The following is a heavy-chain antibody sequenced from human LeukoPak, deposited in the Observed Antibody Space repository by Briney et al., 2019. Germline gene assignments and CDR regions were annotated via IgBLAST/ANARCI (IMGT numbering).Heavy chain of an antibody. V-gene: IGHV1-2*02. J-gene: IGHJ5*02. CDR1: GYTFTGYY. Sequence: ASVKVSCKASGYTFTGYYMHWVRQAPGQGLEWMGWINPNSGGTNYAQKFQGRVTMTRDTSISTAYMELSRLRSDDTAAYYCARVLSITIFGVVTPYASGFDPWGQGTLVTVSS. CDR3: ARVLSITIFGVVTPYASGFDP. D-gene: IGHD3-3*01. CDR2: INPNSGGT.